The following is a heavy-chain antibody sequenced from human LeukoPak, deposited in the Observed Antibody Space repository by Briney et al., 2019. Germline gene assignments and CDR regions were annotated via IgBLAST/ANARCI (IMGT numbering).Heavy chain of an antibody. J-gene: IGHJ4*02. V-gene: IGHV3-23*01. CDR2: ISGSGGST. D-gene: IGHD3-22*01. CDR3: AKTGLYYYDSSGYYGDY. Sequence: GGTLRLSCAASGFTFSSYAMSWVRQAPGKGLEWVSAISGSGGSTYYADSVKGRFTISRDNSKNTLYLQMNSLRAEDTAVYYCAKTGLYYYDSSGYYGDYWGQGTLVTVSS. CDR1: GFTFSSYA.